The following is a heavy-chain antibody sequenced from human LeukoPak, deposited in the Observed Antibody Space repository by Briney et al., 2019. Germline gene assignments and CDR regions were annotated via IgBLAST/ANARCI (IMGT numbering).Heavy chain of an antibody. CDR2: VYSGGST. Sequence: PGGSLRLSCAASAFTVSSNYMSWVRQAPGKGLEWVSVVYSGGSTYYADSVKGRFTVSRDTSKNTLYLQMNSLSAEDTAVYYCARSGSYYVGFDYWGQGTLVTVSS. V-gene: IGHV3-53*01. CDR1: AFTVSSNY. D-gene: IGHD1-26*01. J-gene: IGHJ4*02. CDR3: ARSGSYYVGFDY.